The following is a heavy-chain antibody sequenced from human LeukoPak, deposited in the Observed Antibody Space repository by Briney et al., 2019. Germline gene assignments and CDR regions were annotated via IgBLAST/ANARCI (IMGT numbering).Heavy chain of an antibody. CDR2: IFPGESHI. V-gene: IGHV5-51*01. J-gene: IGHJ6*02. CDR3: ATSNLRGCRNGNCYRSFFYYGMDV. Sequence: GESLKISCKGFGYSFRDYWIGWVRQMPGKDLEWMGIIFPGESHINYSPTFEGRVTISADESINTAYLQWSSLTASDTATSYCATSNLRGCRNGNCYRSFFYYGMDVWGQGTAVTVSS. D-gene: IGHD2-21*01. CDR1: GYSFRDYW.